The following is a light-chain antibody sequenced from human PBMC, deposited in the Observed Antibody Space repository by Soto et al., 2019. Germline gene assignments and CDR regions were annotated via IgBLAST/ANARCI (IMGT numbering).Light chain of an antibody. Sequence: GESVTITFRASHVISTSLAWYQVKPGKAPKLLIYAASTLESGVPSRFSATVSGTEFSLTITSLQPEDFATYYCQQLFDSPITFGQGTRLEIK. CDR3: QQLFDSPIT. CDR1: HVISTS. J-gene: IGKJ5*01. CDR2: AAS. V-gene: IGKV1-9*01.